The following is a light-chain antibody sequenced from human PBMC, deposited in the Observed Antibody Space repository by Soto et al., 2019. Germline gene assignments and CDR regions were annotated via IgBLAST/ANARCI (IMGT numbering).Light chain of an antibody. Sequence: QSVLTQPPSASGTPGQRVTISCSGSSSNIGSNYVYWYQQLPGTAPKLLIYRNNQRPSGVPDRFSGSKSGTSASLAISGLRSEDEADYYCVAWDDSLSGVFGGGTKL. CDR1: SSNIGSNY. J-gene: IGLJ3*02. CDR2: RNN. CDR3: VAWDDSLSGV. V-gene: IGLV1-47*01.